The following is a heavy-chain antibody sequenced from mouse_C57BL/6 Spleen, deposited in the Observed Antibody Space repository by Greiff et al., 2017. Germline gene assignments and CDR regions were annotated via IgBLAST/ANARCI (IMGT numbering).Heavy chain of an antibody. D-gene: IGHD1-1*01. CDR1: GYTFTDYE. CDR3: TRCITTVVSFDY. CDR2: IDPETGGT. J-gene: IGHJ2*01. Sequence: VKLQESGAELVRPGASVTLSCKASGYTFTDYEMHWVKQTPVHGLEWIGAIDPETGGTAYNQKFKGKAILTADKSSSTAYMELRSLTSEDSAVYYCTRCITTVVSFDYWGQGTTLTVSS. V-gene: IGHV1-15*01.